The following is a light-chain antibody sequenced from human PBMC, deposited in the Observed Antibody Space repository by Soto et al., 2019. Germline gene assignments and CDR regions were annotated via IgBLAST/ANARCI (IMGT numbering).Light chain of an antibody. Sequence: EFVITQSPATLSLSPGQRATFSFMERQNVTSYLAWYKRKPGQAPRLLIYDASNRATGIPARFSGTGSGTDFTLTINNLEPEDSAVYHCQVGNHWSMAFGRGTRGEI. V-gene: IGKV3-11*01. CDR3: QVGNHWSMA. CDR2: DAS. J-gene: IGKJ5*01. CDR1: QNVTSY.